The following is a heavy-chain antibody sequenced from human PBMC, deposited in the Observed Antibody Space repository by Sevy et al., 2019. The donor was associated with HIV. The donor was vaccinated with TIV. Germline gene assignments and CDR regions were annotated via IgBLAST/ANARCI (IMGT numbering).Heavy chain of an antibody. D-gene: IGHD3-16*01. CDR3: ARDHVKDGKGGDYYYHAMDV. V-gene: IGHV3-11*01. Sequence: GGSLRLSCTASGFTLSDYYMSWIRQAPGKGLQWISYISGSDDSGGDDTIDYADSVKGRFTISRNNAKNSLYLQMSSLRAEDTAVYYFARDHVKDGKGGDYYYHAMDVWGRGTTVTVSS. CDR1: GFTLSDYY. J-gene: IGHJ6*02. CDR2: ISGSDDSGGDDTI.